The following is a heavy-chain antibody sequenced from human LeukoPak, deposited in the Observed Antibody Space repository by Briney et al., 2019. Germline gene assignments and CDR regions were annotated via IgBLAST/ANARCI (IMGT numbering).Heavy chain of an antibody. D-gene: IGHD3-3*01. CDR1: GFTVSSNY. CDR3: AKDPPYYDFWSGYYH. V-gene: IGHV3-53*01. J-gene: IGHJ4*02. Sequence: PGGSLRLSCAASGFTVSSNYMSWVRQAPGKGLEWVSVIYSGGSTYYADSVKGRFTISRHNSKNTLYLQMNSLRAEDTAVYYCAKDPPYYDFWSGYYHWGQGTLVTVSS. CDR2: IYSGGST.